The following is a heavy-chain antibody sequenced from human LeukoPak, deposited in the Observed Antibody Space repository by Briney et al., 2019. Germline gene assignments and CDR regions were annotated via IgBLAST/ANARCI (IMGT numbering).Heavy chain of an antibody. D-gene: IGHD3-10*01. CDR3: ASYGSGSHHLDY. CDR2: IIPILGIA. Sequence: ASVKVSCKASGGTFSSYAISWVRQAPGQGLEWMGRIIPILGIANYAQKFQGRVTITADKSTSTAYMELSSLRSEDTAVYYCASYGSGSHHLDYWGQGTLVTVSS. CDR1: GGTFSSYA. V-gene: IGHV1-69*04. J-gene: IGHJ4*02.